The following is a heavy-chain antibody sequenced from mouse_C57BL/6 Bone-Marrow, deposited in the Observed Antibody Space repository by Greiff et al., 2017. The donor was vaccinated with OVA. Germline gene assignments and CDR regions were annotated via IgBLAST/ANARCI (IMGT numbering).Heavy chain of an antibody. Sequence: QVQLKESGAELVKPGASVKISCKASGYTFSTYWMHWVKQRPGKGLEWIGQIYPGDGDTNYNGKFKGKATLTADKSSSTAYMQLSSLTSADSAVYFCARGAYWGKGTLVTVSS. V-gene: IGHV1-80*01. CDR2: IYPGDGDT. CDR3: ARGAY. CDR1: GYTFSTYW. J-gene: IGHJ3*01.